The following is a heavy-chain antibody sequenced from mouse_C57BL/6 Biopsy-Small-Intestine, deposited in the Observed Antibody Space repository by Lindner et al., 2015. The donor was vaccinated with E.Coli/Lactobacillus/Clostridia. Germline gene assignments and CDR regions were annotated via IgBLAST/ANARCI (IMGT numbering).Heavy chain of an antibody. CDR1: GYSFTDYY. V-gene: IGHV1-19*01. J-gene: IGHJ4*01. D-gene: IGHD5-1-1*01. CDR3: ARSRGGYPTPPDVY. Sequence: SVKVSCKASGYSFTDYYLHWVRQAPGQGLEWMGWINPNSGGTSYPRRLLGRVTVTRDTSTSTAYLELTSLTSDDTAMYYCARSRGGYPTPPDVYWGQGTLVTVSS. CDR2: INPNSGGT.